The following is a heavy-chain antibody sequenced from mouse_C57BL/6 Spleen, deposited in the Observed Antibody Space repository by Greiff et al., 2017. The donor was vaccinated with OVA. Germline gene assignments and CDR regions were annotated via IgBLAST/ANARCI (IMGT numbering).Heavy chain of an antibody. CDR3: ARDLYGGFAY. V-gene: IGHV7-1*01. CDR2: SRNKANDYTT. D-gene: IGHD2-10*02. CDR1: GFTFSDLY. Sequence: EVQVVESGGGLVQSGRSLRLSCATSGFTFSDLYMEWVRQAPGKGLEWIAASRNKANDYTTEYSASVKGRFIVSRDTSQSILYLQMNALRAEDTAIYYCARDLYGGFAYWGQGTLVTVSA. J-gene: IGHJ3*01.